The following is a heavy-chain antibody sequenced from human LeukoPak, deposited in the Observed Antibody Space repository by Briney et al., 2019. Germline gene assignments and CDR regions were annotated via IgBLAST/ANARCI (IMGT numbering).Heavy chain of an antibody. V-gene: IGHV4-34*01. D-gene: IGHD1-26*01. Sequence: SETLSLTCAVYGGSFRGYYWSWIRQPPGKGLDWIGEINHSGSTNYNPSLKSRVTISVDTSKNQFSLKLSSVTAADTAVYYCARGLPREAFDIWGQGTMVTVSS. J-gene: IGHJ3*02. CDR2: INHSGST. CDR3: ARGLPREAFDI. CDR1: GGSFRGYY.